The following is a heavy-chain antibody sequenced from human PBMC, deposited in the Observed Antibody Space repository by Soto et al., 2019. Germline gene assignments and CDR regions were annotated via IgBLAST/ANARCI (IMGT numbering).Heavy chain of an antibody. J-gene: IGHJ6*02. D-gene: IGHD2-21*02. CDR3: ATKARVTNYLYCGMDV. CDR1: GLTFNTSG. CDR2: ISYDGATQ. V-gene: IGHV3-30*03. Sequence: GGSLRLSCEVSGLTFNTSGMHWVRQAPGEGLEWLAVISYDGATQYYGATVKGRFTISRDNSKNTLFLRMGRLRAEYTAMYYCATKARVTNYLYCGMDVWGLGTKVTVS.